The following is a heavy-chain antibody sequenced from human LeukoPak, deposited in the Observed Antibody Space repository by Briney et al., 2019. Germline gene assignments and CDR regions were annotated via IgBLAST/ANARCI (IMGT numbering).Heavy chain of an antibody. J-gene: IGHJ3*02. D-gene: IGHD2/OR15-2a*01. CDR1: GYTFTGYY. Sequence: ASVKVSCKASGYTFTGYYMHWVRQAPGQGLEWMGRINPNSGVTHYAQKFQGRVTMTRDTSISTAYMELSRLRSEDTAVYYCASLSNPDAFDIWGQGTMVTVSS. CDR2: INPNSGVT. V-gene: IGHV1-2*06. CDR3: ASLSNPDAFDI.